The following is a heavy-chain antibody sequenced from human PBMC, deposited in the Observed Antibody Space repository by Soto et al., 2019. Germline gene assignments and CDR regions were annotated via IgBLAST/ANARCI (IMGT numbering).Heavy chain of an antibody. CDR1: GFTFSDSA. V-gene: IGHV3-73*02. Sequence: EVQVVESGGGLVQPGGSLTLSCAASGFTFSDSAMHWVRQASGKGLEWLGRIRSKANNFATAYAASVKGRFTISRDDAKNTVYLQMNSLNSEDTAVYYCTRRSEYDSGGYYYAYDYWGQGTPVTVSS. J-gene: IGHJ4*02. D-gene: IGHD3-22*01. CDR2: IRSKANNFAT. CDR3: TRRSEYDSGGYYYAYDY.